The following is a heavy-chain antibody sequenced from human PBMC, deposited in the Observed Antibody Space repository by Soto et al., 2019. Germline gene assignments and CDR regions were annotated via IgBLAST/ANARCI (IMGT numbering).Heavy chain of an antibody. J-gene: IGHJ4*02. V-gene: IGHV4-39*01. D-gene: IGHD3-9*01. CDR3: ARLNYDILTGYYSGFDY. CDR2: IYYSGST. CDR1: AGSISSSSYY. Sequence: ASETLSLTCTVSAGSISSSSYYWGWIRQPPGKGLEWIGSIYYSGSTYYNPSLKSRVTISVDTSKNQFSLKLSSVTAADTAVYYCARLNYDILTGYYSGFDYWGKGTMVTVSS.